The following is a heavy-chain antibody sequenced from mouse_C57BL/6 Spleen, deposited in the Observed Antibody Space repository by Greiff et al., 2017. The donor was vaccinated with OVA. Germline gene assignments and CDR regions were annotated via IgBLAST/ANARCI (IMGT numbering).Heavy chain of an antibody. V-gene: IGHV14-2*01. Sequence: EVQRVESGAELVKPGASVKLSCTASGFNIKDYYMHWVKQRTEQGLEWIGRIDPEDGETKYAPKFQGKVTITADTSSNTAYLQLSSLTSEDTAVYYCARGYYGNPISMDYWGQGTSVTVSS. CDR1: GFNIKDYY. J-gene: IGHJ4*01. CDR3: ARGYYGNPISMDY. CDR2: IDPEDGET. D-gene: IGHD2-1*01.